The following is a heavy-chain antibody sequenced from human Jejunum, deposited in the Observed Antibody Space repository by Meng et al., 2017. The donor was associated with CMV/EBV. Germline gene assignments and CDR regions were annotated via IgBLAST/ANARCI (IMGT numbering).Heavy chain of an antibody. CDR2: ISGYDGNT. CDR3: TRGAGNSWYRSLFDY. V-gene: IGHV1-18*01. J-gene: IGHJ4*02. Sequence: YTFYSYGINWVRQAPGQGLEWMGWISGYDGNTNYAQKFQDRLTMTTDTSTSKAYMDLRSLRSDDTAVYYCTRGAGNSWYRSLFDYWGQGTLVTVSS. D-gene: IGHD6-13*01. CDR1: YTFYSYG.